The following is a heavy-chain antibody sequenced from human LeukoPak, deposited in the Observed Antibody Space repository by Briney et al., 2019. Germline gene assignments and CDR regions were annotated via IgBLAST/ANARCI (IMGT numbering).Heavy chain of an antibody. Sequence: GGSLRLSSTASGFSFSGSWMSWVRQLPGKGLEWLADMNPDGSAILYVDSIKGRFTISRNNAKNSLYLQMDGLRAEDTAVYYCARDPLNGALDIWGQGTLVIVSS. CDR2: MNPDGSAI. CDR3: ARDPLNGALDI. V-gene: IGHV3-7*01. CDR1: GFSFSGSW. J-gene: IGHJ3*02.